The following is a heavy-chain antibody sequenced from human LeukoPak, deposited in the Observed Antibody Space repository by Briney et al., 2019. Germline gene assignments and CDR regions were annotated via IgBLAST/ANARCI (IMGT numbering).Heavy chain of an antibody. V-gene: IGHV1-2*02. CDR3: ARDTGFPFFDF. J-gene: IGHJ4*01. CDR1: GYTFIGYY. Sequence: ASVKVSCKASGYTFIGYYIHWVRQAPGQGLEWMGSVNPNSGVTDYAQKLQGRITLTRDTSISTAYMELNRLTSDDTAVYYCARDTGFPFFDFWGHGALVTVSS. CDR2: VNPNSGVT.